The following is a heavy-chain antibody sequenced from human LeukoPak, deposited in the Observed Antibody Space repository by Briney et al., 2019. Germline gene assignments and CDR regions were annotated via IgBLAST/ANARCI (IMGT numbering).Heavy chain of an antibody. V-gene: IGHV3-7*01. Sequence: GGSLRLSCAASGFTFSRYWMSWVRQAPRKGLERVANIKVDGSEKYYVDSVKGRFTISRDNAKNSLYLHMNSLRDEDTAVYYCARDDFGDYVIDYWGQGTLVTVSS. CDR1: GFTFSRYW. J-gene: IGHJ4*02. D-gene: IGHD4-17*01. CDR3: ARDDFGDYVIDY. CDR2: IKVDGSEK.